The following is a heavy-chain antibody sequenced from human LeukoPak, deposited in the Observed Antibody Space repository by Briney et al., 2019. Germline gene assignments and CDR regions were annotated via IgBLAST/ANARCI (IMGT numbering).Heavy chain of an antibody. V-gene: IGHV1-18*01. J-gene: IGHJ4*02. D-gene: IGHD1-14*01. CDR1: GYSFTRYH. Sequence: ASVKVSCKTSGYSFTRYHISWMRQPPGQGLEWMGWISTYDHTTKYPQKVQGRVTMTAETSTTTAYMELRGLTSDDTAVYFCARDPANGVGRKVYFDYWGQGTPITVSS. CDR3: ARDPANGVGRKVYFDY. CDR2: ISTYDHTT.